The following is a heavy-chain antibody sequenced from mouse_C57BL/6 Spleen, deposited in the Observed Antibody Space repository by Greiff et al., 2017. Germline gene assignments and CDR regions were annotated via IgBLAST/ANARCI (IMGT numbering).Heavy chain of an antibody. D-gene: IGHD2-3*01. J-gene: IGHJ2*01. V-gene: IGHV1-50*01. CDR1: GYTFTSSW. CDR2: IDPSDSYT. Sequence: QVQLQQPGAELVKPGASVKLSCKASGYTFTSSWMQWVKQRPGQGLEWIGEIDPSDSYTNYNQKFKGKATLTVDPSYSTASLQLSSLTSEDSAVYYCSRYDGYFDYWCQGTTLTVSS. CDR3: SRYDGYFDY.